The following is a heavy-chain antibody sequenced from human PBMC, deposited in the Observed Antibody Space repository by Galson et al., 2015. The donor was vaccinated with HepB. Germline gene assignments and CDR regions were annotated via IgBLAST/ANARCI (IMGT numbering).Heavy chain of an antibody. D-gene: IGHD2-2*02. Sequence: SLRLSCAASGFTFDDYAMHWVRQAPGKGLEWVSGISWNSGSIGYADSVKGRFTISRDNAKNSLYLQMNSLRAEDTALYYCAKASPYCSSTSCNRYYYYGMDVWGQGTTVTVSS. CDR1: GFTFDDYA. CDR2: ISWNSGSI. V-gene: IGHV3-9*01. CDR3: AKASPYCSSTSCNRYYYYGMDV. J-gene: IGHJ6*02.